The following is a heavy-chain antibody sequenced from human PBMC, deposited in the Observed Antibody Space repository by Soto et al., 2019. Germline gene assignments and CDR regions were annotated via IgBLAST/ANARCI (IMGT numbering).Heavy chain of an antibody. D-gene: IGHD3-3*01. CDR1: GGSIGSYY. Sequence: QVQLQESGPGLVKPSETLSLTCSVSGGSIGSYYWSWIRQPPGKGLEWIGYIYYSGSTNYNPSLKSRVTISVDTSKNQFSLKLSSVTAADTAVYYCARGGWRQIDYWGQGTLLTVSS. CDR2: IYYSGST. J-gene: IGHJ4*02. V-gene: IGHV4-59*08. CDR3: ARGGWRQIDY.